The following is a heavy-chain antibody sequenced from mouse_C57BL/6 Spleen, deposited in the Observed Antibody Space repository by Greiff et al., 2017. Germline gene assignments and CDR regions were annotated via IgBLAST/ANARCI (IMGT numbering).Heavy chain of an antibody. V-gene: IGHV1-82*01. D-gene: IGHD1-1*01. J-gene: IGHJ2*01. CDR3: ARSTTVVFDY. CDR2: IYPGDGDT. CDR1: GYAFSSSW. Sequence: QVQLQQSGPELVKPGASVKLSCKASGYAFSSSWMNWVKQRPGQGLDWIGRIYPGDGDTNYNGKFKGKATLTADKSSSTAYRQLSSLTSEDSAVYFCARSTTVVFDYWGQGTTLTVSS.